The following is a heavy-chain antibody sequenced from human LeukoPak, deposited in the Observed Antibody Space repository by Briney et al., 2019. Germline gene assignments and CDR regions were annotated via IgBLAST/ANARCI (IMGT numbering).Heavy chain of an antibody. CDR2: IYTSGST. CDR3: ARTSSSFRYKDY. J-gene: IGHJ4*02. Sequence: SETLSLTCTVSGGSISSYYWSWIRQPAGKGLEWIGRIYTSGSTNYNPSLKSRVTISVDTSKNQFSLKLSSVTAADTAVYYCARTSSSFRYKDYWGQGTLVTVSS. CDR1: GGSISSYY. D-gene: IGHD6-6*01. V-gene: IGHV4-4*07.